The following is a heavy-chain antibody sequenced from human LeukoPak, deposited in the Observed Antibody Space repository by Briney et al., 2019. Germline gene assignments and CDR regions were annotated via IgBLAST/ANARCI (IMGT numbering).Heavy chain of an antibody. D-gene: IGHD5-18*01. CDR1: GFTFSSYA. CDR2: ISGSGGST. J-gene: IGHJ4*02. V-gene: IGHV3-23*01. Sequence: GGSLRLSCAASGFTFSSYAMSWVRQAPGKGLEWVSAISGSGGSTYYADSVKGRFTISRDNAKNSLYLQMNSLRAEDTAVYYCARVVGGYLTNWGQGTLVTVSS. CDR3: ARVVGGYLTN.